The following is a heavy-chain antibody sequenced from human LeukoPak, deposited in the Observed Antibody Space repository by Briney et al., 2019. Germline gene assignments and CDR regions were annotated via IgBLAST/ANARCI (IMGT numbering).Heavy chain of an antibody. V-gene: IGHV3-74*01. J-gene: IGHJ4*02. Sequence: GGSLGLSCAASGFTFSNYWMFWVRQVPGKGLVWVSRINTDGTTTSYADSVKGRFTISRDNAKNTLYLQMNSLRAEDTAVYYCGRNLAADIDSWGQGTLVTVSS. CDR1: GFTFSNYW. CDR2: INTDGTTT. CDR3: GRNLAADIDS. D-gene: IGHD6-13*01.